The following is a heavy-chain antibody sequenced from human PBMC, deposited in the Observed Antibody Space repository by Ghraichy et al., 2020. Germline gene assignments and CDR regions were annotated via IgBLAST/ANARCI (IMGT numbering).Heavy chain of an antibody. CDR2: ISGTSGSI. D-gene: IGHD1-26*01. J-gene: IGHJ3*02. Sequence: GESLNISCAASGFTFSDYYMGWIRQAPGKGPEWIAYISGTSGSIYYADSVRGRFAISRDNAKNSLYLHMNSLSVEDTAVYYCARDCRVGVTRGYAFDIWGQGTTVTVSS. CDR3: ARDCRVGVTRGYAFDI. CDR1: GFTFSDYY. V-gene: IGHV3-11*01.